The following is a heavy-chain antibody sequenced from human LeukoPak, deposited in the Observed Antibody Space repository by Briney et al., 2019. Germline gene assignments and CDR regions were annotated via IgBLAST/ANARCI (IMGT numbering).Heavy chain of an antibody. Sequence: GGSLRLSCAASGFTFSTYAMSWVRQAPGKGLEWVSGISGSGGSTYYADSVKGRFTISRDNSKNTLSLQMNSLRAEDTAVYYCARDRYGKRGQLTIPDYWGQGTLVTVSS. D-gene: IGHD1-1*01. CDR3: ARDRYGKRGQLTIPDY. J-gene: IGHJ4*02. CDR2: ISGSGGST. V-gene: IGHV3-23*01. CDR1: GFTFSTYA.